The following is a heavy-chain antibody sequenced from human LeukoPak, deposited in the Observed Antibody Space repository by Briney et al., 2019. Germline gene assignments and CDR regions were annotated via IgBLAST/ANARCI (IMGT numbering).Heavy chain of an antibody. J-gene: IGHJ4*02. CDR2: INPSGGST. CDR3: AMRYSSSWSLYLFDY. V-gene: IGHV1-46*01. CDR1: GYTLTSYY. D-gene: IGHD6-13*01. Sequence: ASVKVSCKASGYTLTSYYMHWVRQAPGQGLEWMGIINPSGGSTSYAQKFQGRVTMTRDTSTSTVYMELSSLRSEDTAVYYCAMRYSSSWSLYLFDYWGQGTLVTVSS.